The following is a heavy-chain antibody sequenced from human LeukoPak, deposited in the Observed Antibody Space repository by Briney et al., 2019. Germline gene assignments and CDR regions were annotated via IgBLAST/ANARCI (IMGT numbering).Heavy chain of an antibody. D-gene: IGHD3-10*01. CDR3: ERDSSGRDVVRGVITVGKGPFDY. Sequence: GGSLRLSCAASGFTFSSYWMSWVRQAPGKGLEWVANIKQDGSEKYYVDSVKGRFTISRDNAKNSLYLQMNSLRAEDTAVYYCERDSSGRDVVRGVITVGKGPFDYWGQGTLVTVSS. J-gene: IGHJ4*02. V-gene: IGHV3-7*01. CDR1: GFTFSSYW. CDR2: IKQDGSEK.